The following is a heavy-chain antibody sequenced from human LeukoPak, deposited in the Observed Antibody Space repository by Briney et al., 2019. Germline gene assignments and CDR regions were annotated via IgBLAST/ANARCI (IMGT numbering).Heavy chain of an antibody. CDR3: ASSHSDYGDYYFDY. Sequence: PSETLSLTCPVSGGSISSYYWSWIRQPPGKGLEWIGYIYYSGSTNYNPSLKSRVTISVDTSENQFSLKLSSVTAADTAVYYCASSHSDYGDYYFDYWGQGTLVTVSS. J-gene: IGHJ4*02. CDR2: IYYSGST. CDR1: GGSISSYY. V-gene: IGHV4-59*01. D-gene: IGHD4-17*01.